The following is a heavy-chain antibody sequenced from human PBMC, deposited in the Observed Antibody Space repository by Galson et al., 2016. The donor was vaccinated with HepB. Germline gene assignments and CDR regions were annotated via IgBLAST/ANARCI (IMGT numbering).Heavy chain of an antibody. V-gene: IGHV3-21*01. Sequence: SLRLSCAASGFTFSSYSMNWVRQAPGKGPEWVSSISSGSSYIYYADSVKGRFTISRDNAKNSLYLQMNSLRVEDTAVYYCARVRVGGTFPDAFDIWGRGTMVTVSS. CDR1: GFTFSSYS. CDR3: ARVRVGGTFPDAFDI. J-gene: IGHJ3*02. CDR2: ISSGSSYI. D-gene: IGHD1-26*01.